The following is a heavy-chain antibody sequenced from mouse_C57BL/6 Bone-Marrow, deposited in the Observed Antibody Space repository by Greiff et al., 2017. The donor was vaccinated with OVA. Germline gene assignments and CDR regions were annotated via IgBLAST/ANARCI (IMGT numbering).Heavy chain of an antibody. CDR3: ARQPYYYGSSYRYFDV. J-gene: IGHJ1*03. Sequence: QVQLKESGAELVMPGASVKLSCKASGYTFTSYWMHWVKQRPGQGLEWIGEIDPSDSYTNYNQKFKGKSTLTVDKSSSTAYMQLSSLTSEDSAVYYCARQPYYYGSSYRYFDVWGTGTTVTVSS. D-gene: IGHD1-1*01. CDR1: GYTFTSYW. V-gene: IGHV1-69*01. CDR2: IDPSDSYT.